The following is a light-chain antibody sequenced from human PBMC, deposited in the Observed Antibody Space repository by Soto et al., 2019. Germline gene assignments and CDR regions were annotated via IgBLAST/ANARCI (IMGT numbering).Light chain of an antibody. J-gene: IGKJ3*01. CDR3: EQYGSSLFT. V-gene: IGKV3-20*01. CDR2: GAS. Sequence: EIVLTQSPGTLSLSPGERATLSCRASQSVSSSYLAWYQQKPGQAPRLLIYGASSRATGIPDRFSGSGSGTGFTLTISTLEPEDFAVYYCEQYGSSLFTLGPGTRVDIK. CDR1: QSVSSSY.